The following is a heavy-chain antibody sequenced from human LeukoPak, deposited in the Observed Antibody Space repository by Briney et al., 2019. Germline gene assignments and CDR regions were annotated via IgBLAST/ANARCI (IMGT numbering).Heavy chain of an antibody. J-gene: IGHJ5*02. D-gene: IGHD3-3*01. CDR2: IYTSGST. CDR1: GGSISSGSYY. V-gene: IGHV4-61*02. Sequence: TLSLTCTVSGGSISSGSYYWSWIRQPAGKGLEWIGRIYTSGSTNYNPSLKSRVTISVDTSKNQFSLKLSSVTAADTAVYYCARGDYYSAFDPWGQGTLVTVSS. CDR3: ARGDYYSAFDP.